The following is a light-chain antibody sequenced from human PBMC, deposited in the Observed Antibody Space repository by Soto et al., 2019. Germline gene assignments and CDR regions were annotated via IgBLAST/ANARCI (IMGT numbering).Light chain of an antibody. CDR3: QQLDSYPLT. V-gene: IGKV1-9*01. J-gene: IGKJ4*01. CDR1: QGISSY. Sequence: DIQLTQSPSFLSASVGDRVNSTCRASQGISSYLAWYQQKPGKTPKVLIYGASTLQSGVPSRFSGSGSGTEFTLTISSLQPEDFAIYYCQQLDSYPLTFGGGTKVEIK. CDR2: GAS.